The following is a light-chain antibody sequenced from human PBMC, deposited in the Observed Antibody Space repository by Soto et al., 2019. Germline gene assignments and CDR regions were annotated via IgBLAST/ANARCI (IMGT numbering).Light chain of an antibody. Sequence: EIPLTQSPSSLAASVGDRLTLTCRASRNVSIYLNWYQHKPGKGPTLLIHATSNLQIGVPSRFSGSGSGTEFTPTISSLEPEDFGTYYCQQSYKMPSFGQGTRLEI. CDR2: ATS. CDR1: RNVSIY. J-gene: IGKJ5*01. CDR3: QQSYKMPS. V-gene: IGKV1-39*01.